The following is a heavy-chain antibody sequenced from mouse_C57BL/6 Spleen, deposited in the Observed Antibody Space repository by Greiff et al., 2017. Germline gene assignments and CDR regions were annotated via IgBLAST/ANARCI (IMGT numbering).Heavy chain of an antibody. CDR2: IDPETGGT. V-gene: IGHV1-15*01. J-gene: IGHJ2*01. CDR1: GYTFTDYE. CDR3: TRDYYDYDGHFDY. D-gene: IGHD2-4*01. Sequence: VQLQESGAELVRPGASVTLSCKASGYTFTDYEMHWVKQTPVHGLEWIGAIDPETGGTAYNQKFKGKAILTADKSSSTAYMELRSLTSEDSAVYYCTRDYYDYDGHFDYWGKGTTLTVSS.